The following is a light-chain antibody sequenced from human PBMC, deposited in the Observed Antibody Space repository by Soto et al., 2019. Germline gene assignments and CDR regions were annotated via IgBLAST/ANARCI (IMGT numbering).Light chain of an antibody. J-gene: IGKJ5*01. V-gene: IGKV1-17*01. Sequence: DIQMTQSPASLPASVGDRVTITCRASQGISNELAWYQQKPGKAPKRLIYAVSSLQTGVPSRFSGSGSGTEFPLTISSLQPEDFATYYCLQHTNFPLTFGQGTRLEAK. CDR3: LQHTNFPLT. CDR1: QGISNE. CDR2: AVS.